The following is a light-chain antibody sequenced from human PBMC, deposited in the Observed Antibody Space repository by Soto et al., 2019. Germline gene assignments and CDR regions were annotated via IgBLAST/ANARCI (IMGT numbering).Light chain of an antibody. J-gene: IGKJ1*01. CDR2: DAS. CDR1: QSISSW. CDR3: QQYNSYSWT. V-gene: IGKV1-5*01. Sequence: DIQMTQSPSSLSASVGDRVTITCRASQSISSWLAWYQQKPGKAPKLLIYDASTLESGVPSRFSGSGSGTELTINISSLQPDDCETYDGQQYNSYSWTFGQGTKVDIK.